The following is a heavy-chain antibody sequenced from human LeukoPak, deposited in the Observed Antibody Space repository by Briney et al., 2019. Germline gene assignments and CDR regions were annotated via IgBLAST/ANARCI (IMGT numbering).Heavy chain of an antibody. J-gene: IGHJ4*02. CDR3: AGIIVGATSYDY. Sequence: PSETLSLNCTVSGYSISSGYYWGWIRQPPGKGLEWIGSIYHSGSTYYNPSLKSRVTISVDTSKNQFSLKLSSVTAADTAVYYCAGIIVGATSYDYWGQGTLVTVSS. V-gene: IGHV4-38-2*02. CDR1: GYSISSGYY. CDR2: IYHSGST. D-gene: IGHD1-26*01.